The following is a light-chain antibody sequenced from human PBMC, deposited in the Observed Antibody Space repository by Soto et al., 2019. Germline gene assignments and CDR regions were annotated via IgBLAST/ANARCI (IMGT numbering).Light chain of an antibody. CDR1: QRISNY. V-gene: IGKV1-39*01. CDR2: AAS. Sequence: DIQMTQSPCSLSASVGDRVTISCRASQRISNYLNWFQQKPGKAPRLLIYAASSLQSGVPSRFSGSGSGTDFTLTISSLQPEDFATYSCQQSYSTPYTFGQGTQLEIK. J-gene: IGKJ2*01. CDR3: QQSYSTPYT.